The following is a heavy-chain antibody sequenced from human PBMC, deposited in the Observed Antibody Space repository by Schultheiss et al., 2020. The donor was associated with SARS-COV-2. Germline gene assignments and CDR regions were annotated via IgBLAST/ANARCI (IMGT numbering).Heavy chain of an antibody. D-gene: IGHD3-16*01. CDR1: GFTFSSYA. V-gene: IGHV3-21*05. CDR3: ARVGQDYYYGMDV. Sequence: GGSLRLSCAASGFTFSSYAMSWVRQAPGKGLEWLSFISSSSIDINYADSVKGRFTISRDNAKNSLYLQMNSLRAEDTAVYYCARVGQDYYYGMDVWGQGTTVTVSS. CDR2: ISSSSIDI. J-gene: IGHJ6*02.